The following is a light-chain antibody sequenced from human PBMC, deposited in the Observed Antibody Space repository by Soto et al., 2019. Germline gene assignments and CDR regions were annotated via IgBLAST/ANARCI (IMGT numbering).Light chain of an antibody. CDR3: QSYDSSLSGPV. Sequence: QSVLTQPPSVSGAPGQRVTISCIGSSSNIGAGYDVHWYQQLPGTAPKLLIYGNNNRPSGVPDRFSGSKSDTSASLAITGLQAEDESDYYCQSYDSSLSGPVFGGGTKVTVL. CDR2: GNN. CDR1: SSNIGAGYD. V-gene: IGLV1-40*01. J-gene: IGLJ3*02.